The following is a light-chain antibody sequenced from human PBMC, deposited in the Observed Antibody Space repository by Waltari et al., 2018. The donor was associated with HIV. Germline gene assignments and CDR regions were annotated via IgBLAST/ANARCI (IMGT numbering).Light chain of an antibody. CDR3: SSDGDNNWVH. J-gene: IGLJ2*01. CDR1: SSDIGAYAS. V-gene: IGLV2-8*01. CDR2: EVT. Sequence: QSALTQPPSASGSLGQPVTISCIGSSSDIGAYASVSWFQQLPHNAPTLLLYEVTKQASGLPDRFSGSRSGSTAVRTGSGRQPNDTAAYFCSSDGDNNWVHFGGGT.